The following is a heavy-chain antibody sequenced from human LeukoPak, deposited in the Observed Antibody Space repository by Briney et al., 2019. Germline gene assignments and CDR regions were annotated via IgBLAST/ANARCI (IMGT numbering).Heavy chain of an antibody. V-gene: IGHV3-23*01. CDR3: ARDSSRYCSSTSCYA. J-gene: IGHJ5*02. Sequence: GGSLRLSCAASGFTFSSYAMSWVRQAPGKGLEWVSAISGSGGSTYYADSVKGRFTISRDNAKNSLYLQMNSLRAEDTAVYYCARDSSRYCSSTSCYAWGQGTLVTVSS. D-gene: IGHD2-2*01. CDR2: ISGSGGST. CDR1: GFTFSSYA.